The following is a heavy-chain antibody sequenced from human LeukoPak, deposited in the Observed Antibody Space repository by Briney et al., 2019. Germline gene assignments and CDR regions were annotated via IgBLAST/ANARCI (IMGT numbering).Heavy chain of an antibody. D-gene: IGHD3-10*01. Sequence: SETLSLTCTVSGGSISSYYWSWIRQPPGKGLEWIGYIYYSGSTNYTPSLKSRVTISVDTSKNQFSLKLSSVTAADTAVYYCARVVYGSGSYYFDYWGQGTLVTVSS. CDR1: GGSISSYY. CDR3: ARVVYGSGSYYFDY. V-gene: IGHV4-59*08. CDR2: IYYSGST. J-gene: IGHJ4*02.